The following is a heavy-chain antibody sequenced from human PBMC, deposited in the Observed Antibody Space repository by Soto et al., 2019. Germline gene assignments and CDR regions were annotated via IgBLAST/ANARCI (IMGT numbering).Heavy chain of an antibody. V-gene: IGHV3-23*01. Sequence: EVQLLESGGGLVQPGGSLRLSCAASGFTFSSYAMSWVRQAPGKGLEWVSAISGSGGSTYYADSVKGRFTISRDNSKNTLYLQMNSLRAEDTAVYYCAQAPKLLWFGELGGYCGQGTLVTVSS. D-gene: IGHD3-10*01. J-gene: IGHJ4*02. CDR1: GFTFSSYA. CDR3: AQAPKLLWFGELGGY. CDR2: ISGSGGST.